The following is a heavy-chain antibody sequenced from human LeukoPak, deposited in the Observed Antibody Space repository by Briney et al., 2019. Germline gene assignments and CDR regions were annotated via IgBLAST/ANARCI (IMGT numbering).Heavy chain of an antibody. CDR1: GYTFISYD. CDR2: MNPNSNNT. J-gene: IGHJ6*03. D-gene: IGHD2-2*01. Sequence: ASVKVSCKASGYTFISYDINWVRQATGQGLEWMGWMNPNSNNTGYAQKFQGRVTITRNTSISTAYMELSSLRSEDTAVYYCARGHCSSTSCSTNNYYYMDVWGKGITVTVSS. CDR3: ARGHCSSTSCSTNNYYYMDV. V-gene: IGHV1-8*01.